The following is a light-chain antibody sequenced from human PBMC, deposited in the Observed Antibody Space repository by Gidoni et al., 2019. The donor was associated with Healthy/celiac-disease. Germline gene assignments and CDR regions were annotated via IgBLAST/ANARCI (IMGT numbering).Light chain of an antibody. V-gene: IGKV1-5*03. J-gene: IGKJ1*01. Sequence: IKTTQSPSTLSASVGDRVTITCRAGQSISSWLAWYQQKPGKAPKLLIYKASSLDSGVPSRFSGSGSGTEFTLTISSLQPDDFATYYCQQYNSYSRTFXQXTKVEIK. CDR3: QQYNSYSRT. CDR2: KAS. CDR1: QSISSW.